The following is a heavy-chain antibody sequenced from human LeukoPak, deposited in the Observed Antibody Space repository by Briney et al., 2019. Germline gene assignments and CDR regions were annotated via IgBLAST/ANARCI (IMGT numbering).Heavy chain of an antibody. CDR3: ASPRDKRYFVWLSLDF. Sequence: GESLKISCKGSAYIFTNSWIGWVRQMPGKGLEWMGIIYLADSDTRYSPSFQGQVTVSADKSINTAYLQRSSLKASDTAIYYCASPRDKRYFVWLSLDFWGQGTLVTVSS. CDR1: AYIFTNSW. J-gene: IGHJ4*02. CDR2: IYLADSDT. D-gene: IGHD3-9*01. V-gene: IGHV5-51*01.